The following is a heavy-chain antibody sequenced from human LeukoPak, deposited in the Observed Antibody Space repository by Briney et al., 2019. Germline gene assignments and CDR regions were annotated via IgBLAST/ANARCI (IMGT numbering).Heavy chain of an antibody. V-gene: IGHV3-66*01. D-gene: IGHD6-19*01. Sequence: GGSLRLPCAASGFTVSSSYMSWVRRAPGEGLEWVSVIYSGGSTYYADSVKGRFTISRDNSKNTLYLQMNSLRAEDTAVYYCAKGYSSGWDLAFDIWGQGTMVTVSS. CDR3: AKGYSSGWDLAFDI. J-gene: IGHJ3*02. CDR2: IYSGGST. CDR1: GFTVSSSY.